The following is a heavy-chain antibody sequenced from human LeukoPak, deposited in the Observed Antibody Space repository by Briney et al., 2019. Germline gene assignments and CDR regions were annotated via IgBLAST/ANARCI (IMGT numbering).Heavy chain of an antibody. CDR3: AKEGPAYYYDSSGYYFDY. J-gene: IGHJ4*02. D-gene: IGHD3-22*01. CDR2: IYYSGST. CDR1: GGSINSGGYY. Sequence: PSETLSLTCTVSGGSINSGGYYWSWIRQHPGKGLVWIGYIYYSGSTYYNPSLKSRVTISVDTSKNQFSLKLSSVTAADTAVYYCAKEGPAYYYDSSGYYFDYWGQGTLVTVSS. V-gene: IGHV4-31*03.